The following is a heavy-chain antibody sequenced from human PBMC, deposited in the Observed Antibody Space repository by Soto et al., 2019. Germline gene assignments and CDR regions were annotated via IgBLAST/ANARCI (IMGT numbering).Heavy chain of an antibody. CDR3: AGSIPHYGALFEN. D-gene: IGHD3-16*01. CDR2: IYPDDSDT. CDR1: GFNFTKYW. Sequence: GESLKISCQGSGFNFTKYWIGWVRQMHGKGLEWMGLIYPDDSDTIYSPSFRGQVTMSADKSINTAYLQWSSLKASDTSTFYCAGSIPHYGALFENWGQGTRVTVSS. V-gene: IGHV5-51*01. J-gene: IGHJ4*02.